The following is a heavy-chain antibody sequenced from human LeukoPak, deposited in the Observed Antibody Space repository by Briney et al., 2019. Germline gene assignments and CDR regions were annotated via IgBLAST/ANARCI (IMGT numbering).Heavy chain of an antibody. CDR3: ASLGGDSSGPLDY. V-gene: IGHV4-59*08. CDR2: IYYSGST. J-gene: IGHJ4*02. Sequence: PSETLSLTCTVSGGSISSYYWSWIRQPPGKGLEWIGYIYYSGSTNYNPSLKSRVTISVDTSKNQFSLKLSSVTAADTAVYYCASLGGDSSGPLDYWGQGTLVTVSS. D-gene: IGHD6-19*01. CDR1: GGSISSYY.